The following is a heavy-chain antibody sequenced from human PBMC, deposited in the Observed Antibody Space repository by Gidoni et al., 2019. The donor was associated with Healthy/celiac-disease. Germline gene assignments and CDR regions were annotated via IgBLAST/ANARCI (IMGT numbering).Heavy chain of an antibody. V-gene: IGHV4-61*02. Sequence: QVQLQESGPGLVKPSQTLSLTSPVAGGSIRSGSYYWSWIRQPAGKGLEWIGRIYTSGSTNYNPSLKSRVTISVDTSKNQFSLKLSSVTAADTAVYYCARFGIAVAGTGWFDPWGQGTLVTVSS. J-gene: IGHJ5*02. CDR1: GGSIRSGSYY. CDR2: IYTSGST. CDR3: ARFGIAVAGTGWFDP. D-gene: IGHD6-19*01.